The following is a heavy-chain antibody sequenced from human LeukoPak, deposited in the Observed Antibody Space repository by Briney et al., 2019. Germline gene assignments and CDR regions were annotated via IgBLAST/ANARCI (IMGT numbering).Heavy chain of an antibody. J-gene: IGHJ4*02. CDR3: ARLIGGRITIFGLLGIDY. V-gene: IGHV4-39*07. CDR2: IYYSGST. D-gene: IGHD3-3*01. Sequence: SETLSLTCTVSGGSISSSSYYWGWIRQPPGKGLEWIGSIYYSGSTYYNPSLKSRVTISVDTSKNQFSLKLSSVTAADTAVYYCARLIGGRITIFGLLGIDYWGQGTLVTVSS. CDR1: GGSISSSSYY.